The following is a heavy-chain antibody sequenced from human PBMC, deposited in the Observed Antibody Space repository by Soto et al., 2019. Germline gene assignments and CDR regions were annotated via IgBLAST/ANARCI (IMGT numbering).Heavy chain of an antibody. Sequence: SETLSLTCAAYGGSFSGYYWSWIRQPPGKGLEWIGEINHSGSTNYNPSLKSRVTISVDTSKNQFSLKLSSVTAADTAVYYCARAPYYYYYYGMDVWGQGTTVTVSS. J-gene: IGHJ6*02. CDR2: INHSGST. CDR3: ARAPYYYYYYGMDV. CDR1: GGSFSGYY. V-gene: IGHV4-34*01.